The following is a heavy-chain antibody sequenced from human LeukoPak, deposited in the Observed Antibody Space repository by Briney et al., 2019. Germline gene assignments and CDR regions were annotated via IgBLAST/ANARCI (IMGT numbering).Heavy chain of an antibody. V-gene: IGHV3-21*01. Sequence: GGSLRLSCAASGFTFSSHSMNWVRQAPGKGLEWVSSISSSSSHIYYADSVKGRFTISRDNAKNSLYLQMNSLRAEDTAVYYCARESKGDLYIDYWGQGTLVTVSS. CDR2: ISSSSSHI. CDR3: ARESKGDLYIDY. CDR1: GFTFSSHS. D-gene: IGHD3-16*01. J-gene: IGHJ4*02.